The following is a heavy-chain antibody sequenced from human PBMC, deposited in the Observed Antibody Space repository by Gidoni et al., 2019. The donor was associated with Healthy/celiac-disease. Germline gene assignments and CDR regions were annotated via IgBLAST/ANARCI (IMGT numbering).Heavy chain of an antibody. CDR3: ARVGPYSSSWYGSH. D-gene: IGHD6-13*01. CDR1: GFTFSDHY. CDR2: TRNKANSYTT. Sequence: EVQLVESGGGLVQPGGSLRLSCAASGFTFSDHYMDGVRQAPGKGLEWVGRTRNKANSYTTEYAASVKGRFTISRDDSKNSLYLQMNSLKTEDTAVYYCARVGPYSSSWYGSHWGQGTLVTVSS. V-gene: IGHV3-72*01. J-gene: IGHJ4*02.